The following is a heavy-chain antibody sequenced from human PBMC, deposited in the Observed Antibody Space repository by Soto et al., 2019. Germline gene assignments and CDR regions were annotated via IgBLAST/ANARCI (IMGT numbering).Heavy chain of an antibody. Sequence: QVRLVESGGGAVQPGDSLRLSCDASGFTFSTYALHWVRQAPGKGLEWVAFISYTGANQYYADSVKGRFTVSRDNSKNIASLQMTSPKPEDSAVYCARDAFLYSRGAYYNHWGQGTLVTVSS. CDR1: GFTFSTYA. J-gene: IGHJ5*02. V-gene: IGHV3-30-3*01. CDR3: ARDAFLYSRGAYYNH. D-gene: IGHD3-10*01. CDR2: ISYTGANQ.